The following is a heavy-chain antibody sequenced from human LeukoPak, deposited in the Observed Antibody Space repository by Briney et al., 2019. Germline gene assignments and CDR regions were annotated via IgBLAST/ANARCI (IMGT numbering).Heavy chain of an antibody. Sequence: GGSLRLSCAASGFTVTTNYMTWVRQAPGKGLEWVSGIHGDGRTYYADSVKGRFTISRDSSKNTLYLQMNSLRAEDTAVYYCATTGGYWTGIFDRWGQGALVTVSS. V-gene: IGHV3-53*01. J-gene: IGHJ4*02. CDR3: ATTGGYWTGIFDR. CDR1: GFTVTTNY. CDR2: IHGDGRT. D-gene: IGHD2-8*02.